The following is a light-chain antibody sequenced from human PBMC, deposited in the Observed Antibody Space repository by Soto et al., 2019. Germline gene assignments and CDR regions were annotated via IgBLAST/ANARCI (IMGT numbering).Light chain of an antibody. CDR3: QQYNNFPIT. CDR1: DTIATW. V-gene: IGKV1-5*01. CDR2: DAS. Sequence: DLQMTQSPFTLSAAVGGSVTITFRASDTIATWLAWYHQKAGRAPKPLIYDASSLRSGVPSRFSGFGSGTDFNFAINNLQPSDFATYYCQQYNNFPITFGQGTRLEIK. J-gene: IGKJ5*01.